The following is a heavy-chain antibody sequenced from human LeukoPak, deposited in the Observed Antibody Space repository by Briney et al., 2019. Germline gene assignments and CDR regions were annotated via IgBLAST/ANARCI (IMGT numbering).Heavy chain of an antibody. D-gene: IGHD2-21*02. CDR3: AKEGPPLTYCGGDCYSDY. CDR2: INDSGST. V-gene: IGHV4-34*01. Sequence: SETLSLTCAVYGGSFSGYYWSWIRQPPGKGLEWIGEINDSGSTNYNPSLKSRVTISVDTSKNQFSLKLSSVTAADTAVYYCAKEGPPLTYCGGDCYSDYWGQGTLVTVSS. CDR1: GGSFSGYY. J-gene: IGHJ4*02.